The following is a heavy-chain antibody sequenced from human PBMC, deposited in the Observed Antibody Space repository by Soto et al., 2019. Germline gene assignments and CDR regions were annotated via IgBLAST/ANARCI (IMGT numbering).Heavy chain of an antibody. CDR1: GFTVSSNY. V-gene: IGHV3-53*01. J-gene: IGHJ6*02. D-gene: IGHD1-26*01. Sequence: GGSLRLSCAASGFTVSSNYMSWVRQAPGKGLEWVSVIYSGGSTYYADSVKGRFTISRDNSKNTLYLQMNSLRAEDTAVYYCARQYGRYYGMDVWGQGTTVTVSS. CDR3: ARQYGRYYGMDV. CDR2: IYSGGST.